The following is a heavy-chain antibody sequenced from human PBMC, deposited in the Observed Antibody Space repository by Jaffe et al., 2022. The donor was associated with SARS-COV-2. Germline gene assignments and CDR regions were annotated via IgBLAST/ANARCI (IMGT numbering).Heavy chain of an antibody. V-gene: IGHV3-15*01. Sequence: EVQLVESGGGLVKPGGSLRLSCAASGFTFSNAWMSWVRQAPGKGLEWVGRIKSKTDGGTTDYAAPVKGRFTISRDDSKNTLYLQMNSLKTEDTAVYYCTTDPTIYYYYGMDVWGQGTTVTVSS. CDR2: IKSKTDGGTT. D-gene: IGHD3-3*01. CDR3: TTDPTIYYYYGMDV. CDR1: GFTFSNAW. J-gene: IGHJ6*02.